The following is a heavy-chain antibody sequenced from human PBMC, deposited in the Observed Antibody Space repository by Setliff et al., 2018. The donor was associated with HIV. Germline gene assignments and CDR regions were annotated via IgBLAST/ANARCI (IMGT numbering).Heavy chain of an antibody. D-gene: IGHD5-12*01. V-gene: IGHV4-4*08. CDR2: IYTSGST. Sequence: SETLSLTCTVSGGSISTYFWTWIRQPPGKGLEWIGYIYTSGSTNYNPSLKSRVTMSVDTSKNQFSLNLSSVTAADTAVYYCALDPGYRRDYWGQGTLVTVSS. CDR1: GGSISTYF. CDR3: ALDPGYRRDY. J-gene: IGHJ4*02.